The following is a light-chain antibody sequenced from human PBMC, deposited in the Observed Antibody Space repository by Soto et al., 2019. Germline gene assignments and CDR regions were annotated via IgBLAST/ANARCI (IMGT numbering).Light chain of an antibody. CDR3: MQGTHWPWT. Sequence: DVVMTQSPLSLPVTLGQPSSISCRSSQSLVSTTGTYFTWSQQRPGQSPRRLIYKVSNRDSGVPDRFSGSGSGTDFTLKISRVEAEDVGVYYCMQGTHWPWTFGQGTKVDI. CDR2: KVS. V-gene: IGKV2-30*01. J-gene: IGKJ1*01. CDR1: QSLVSTTGTY.